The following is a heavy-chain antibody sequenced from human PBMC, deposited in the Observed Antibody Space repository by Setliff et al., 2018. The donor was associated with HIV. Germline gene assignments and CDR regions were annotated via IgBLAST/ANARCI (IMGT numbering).Heavy chain of an antibody. CDR1: GGSFSGYY. CDR2: IYYSGST. J-gene: IGHJ3*01. CDR3: ARHKTNYDFYAFDV. Sequence: PSETLSLTCAVYGGSFSGYYWSWIRQPPGKGLEWIGYIYYSGSTYYNPSLKSRVAISVDTSRSQFSLKLRSVTAADTAVYYCARHKTNYDFYAFDVWGQGTMVTVSS. V-gene: IGHV4-34*01. D-gene: IGHD3-3*01.